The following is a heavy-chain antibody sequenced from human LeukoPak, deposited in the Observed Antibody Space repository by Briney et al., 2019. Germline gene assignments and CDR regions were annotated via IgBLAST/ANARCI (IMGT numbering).Heavy chain of an antibody. CDR1: GFTFSSYE. V-gene: IGHV3-23*01. D-gene: IGHD3-10*01. J-gene: IGHJ4*02. Sequence: PGGSLRLSCAASGFTFSSYEMNWVRQAPGKGLEWVSGISGSGDTTYYADSVKGRFTISRDNSKNMLYLQIKSLGAEDTAIYYCAKLDGSGAGSSRPPIDYWGQGSLVTVSS. CDR2: ISGSGDTT. CDR3: AKLDGSGAGSSRPPIDY.